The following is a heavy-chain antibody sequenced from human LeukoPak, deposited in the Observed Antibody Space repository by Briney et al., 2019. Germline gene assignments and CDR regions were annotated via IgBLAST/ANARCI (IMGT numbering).Heavy chain of an antibody. Sequence: PGGSLRLSCAASGFTFSSYVMHWVRQAPGKGLEWVAIISYDGSNEYYADSVKGRFTISRDNAKNSLYLQMNSLRAEDTAVYYCAKNRAPYSSSWFQYRYYMDVWGKGTTVTVSS. CDR3: AKNRAPYSSSWFQYRYYMDV. D-gene: IGHD6-13*01. V-gene: IGHV3-30*04. J-gene: IGHJ6*03. CDR1: GFTFSSYV. CDR2: ISYDGSNE.